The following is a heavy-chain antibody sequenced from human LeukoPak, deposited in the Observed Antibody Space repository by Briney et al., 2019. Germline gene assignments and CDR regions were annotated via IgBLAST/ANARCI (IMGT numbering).Heavy chain of an antibody. CDR1: GYTFTDYY. D-gene: IGHD2-8*01. V-gene: IGHV1-46*01. Sequence: ASVKVSCKTSGYTFTDYYIHWVRQAPGQGLEWIGIIYPSVDTTDPSQKFKGRATVTRDTSTSTVYMELRTLRSEDTAIYYCIREYEGGYFDYWGQGTLVTVSS. CDR2: IYPSVDTT. J-gene: IGHJ4*02. CDR3: IREYEGGYFDY.